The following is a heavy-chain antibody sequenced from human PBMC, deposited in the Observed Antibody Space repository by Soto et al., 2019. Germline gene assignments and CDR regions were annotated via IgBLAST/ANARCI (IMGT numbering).Heavy chain of an antibody. CDR2: IIPIFGTA. J-gene: IGHJ6*02. CDR1: GGTFSSYA. D-gene: IGHD3-3*01. Sequence: QVQLVQSGAEVKKPGSSVKVSCKASGGTFSSYAISWVRQAPGQGLEWMGGIIPIFGTANDAQKFQGRVTVTADESTSTADMELSSLRSEDTAMYYCARTIRPGGYYYAMGVWGQGTTVTVSS. V-gene: IGHV1-69*12. CDR3: ARTIRPGGYYYAMGV.